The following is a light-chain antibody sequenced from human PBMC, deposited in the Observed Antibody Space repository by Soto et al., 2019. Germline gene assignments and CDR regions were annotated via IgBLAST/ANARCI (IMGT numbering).Light chain of an antibody. V-gene: IGLV3-21*02. CDR3: QVWDSTSDHVV. J-gene: IGLJ2*01. Sequence: SYELTQPPSVSEAPGQMARITCEGNNIGSKNVHWYQQKPGQAPALVVYDDRGRPSGVPERLSGSNSGNTATLTISRVETGDEADYYCQVWDSTSDHVVFGGGTKLTVL. CDR2: DDR. CDR1: NIGSKN.